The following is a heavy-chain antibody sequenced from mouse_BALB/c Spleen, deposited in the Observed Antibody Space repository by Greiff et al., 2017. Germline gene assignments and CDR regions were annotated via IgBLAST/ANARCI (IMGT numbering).Heavy chain of an antibody. CDR3: ASGLLPNFDY. V-gene: IGHV1-4*01. CDR2: INPSSGYT. J-gene: IGHJ2*01. D-gene: IGHD2-10*01. Sequence: VQLVESGAELARPGASVKMSCKASGYTFTSYTMHWVKQRPGQGLEWIGYINPSSGYTNYNQKFKDKATLTAYKSSSTAYMQLSSLTSEDSAVYYCASGLLPNFDYWGQGTTLTVSS. CDR1: GYTFTSYT.